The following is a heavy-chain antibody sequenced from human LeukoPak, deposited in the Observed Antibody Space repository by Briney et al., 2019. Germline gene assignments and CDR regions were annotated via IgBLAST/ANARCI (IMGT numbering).Heavy chain of an antibody. CDR1: GFTFSSYS. J-gene: IGHJ3*02. V-gene: IGHV3-21*01. D-gene: IGHD5-18*01. Sequence: GGSLRLSCAASGFTFSSYSMNWVRQAPGKGLEWVSSISSSSSYIYYADSVKGRFTISRDNAKNSLYLQMNSLRAEDTAVYYCARSGKGLQLWRARRRNDAFDIWGQGTMVTVSS. CDR2: ISSSSSYI. CDR3: ARSGKGLQLWRARRRNDAFDI.